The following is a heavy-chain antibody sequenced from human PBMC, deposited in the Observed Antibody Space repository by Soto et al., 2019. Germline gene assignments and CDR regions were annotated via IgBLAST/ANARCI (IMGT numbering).Heavy chain of an antibody. CDR3: ARDLGEITYGMDV. D-gene: IGHD3-10*01. Sequence: PSETLSLTCTVSGGSISSYYWSWIRQLPGKGLEWIGYIYYSGSTNYNPSLKSRVTISVDTSKNQFSLKLSSVTAADTAVYYCARDLGEITYGMDVWGQGTTVTVSS. J-gene: IGHJ6*02. CDR1: GGSISSYY. V-gene: IGHV4-59*01. CDR2: IYYSGST.